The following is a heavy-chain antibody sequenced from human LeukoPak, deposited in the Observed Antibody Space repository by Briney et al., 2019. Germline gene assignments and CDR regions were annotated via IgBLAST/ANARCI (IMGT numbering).Heavy chain of an antibody. V-gene: IGHV3-21*01. Sequence: GGSLRLSCAASGFTFSSYSMNWVRQAPGKGLEWVSSISSSSSYIYYADSVKGRFTISRDNAKNSLYLQMNSLRAEDTAVYYCASGGYYYFWSRPGYWGQGTLVTVSS. CDR1: GFTFSSYS. CDR2: ISSSSSYI. J-gene: IGHJ4*02. D-gene: IGHD3-3*01. CDR3: ASGGYYYFWSRPGY.